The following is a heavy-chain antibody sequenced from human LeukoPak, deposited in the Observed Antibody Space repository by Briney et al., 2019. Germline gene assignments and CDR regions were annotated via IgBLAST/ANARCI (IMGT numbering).Heavy chain of an antibody. CDR1: GYTFTSYD. J-gene: IGHJ4*02. D-gene: IGHD4-23*01. CDR2: MNPNRGNT. V-gene: IGHV1-8*01. CDR3: ARGRRRDYGGNGY. Sequence: ASVKVSCKASGYTFTSYDINWVRQATGQGLEWMGWMNPNRGNTGYAQKFQGRVTITRNTSISTAYMELSSLRSEDTAVYYGARGRRRDYGGNGYWGQGTLVTVSS.